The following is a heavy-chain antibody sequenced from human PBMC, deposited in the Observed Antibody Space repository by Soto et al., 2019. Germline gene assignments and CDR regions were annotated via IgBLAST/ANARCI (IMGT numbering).Heavy chain of an antibody. D-gene: IGHD2-15*01. CDR3: ARESGGSCYY. J-gene: IGHJ4*02. V-gene: IGHV4-39*07. Sequence: SETLSLTCTVSGGSISSSDYYWGWIRQPPGKGLQWIGSMYYSGSTYFNPSLKSRVTISVDTSKNQFSLKLSSVTAADTAVYYCARESGGSCYYWGPGTLVTASS. CDR2: MYYSGST. CDR1: GGSISSSDYY.